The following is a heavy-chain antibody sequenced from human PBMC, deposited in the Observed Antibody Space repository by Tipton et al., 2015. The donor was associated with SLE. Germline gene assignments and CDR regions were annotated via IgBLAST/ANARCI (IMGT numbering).Heavy chain of an antibody. CDR3: ARGAAGGHFDY. CDR1: GFTFSSYG. Sequence: SLRLSCAASGFTFSSYGMHWVRQAPGKGLEWVAVISYDGSNKYYADSVKGRFTISRDNSKNTLYLQMNSLRAEDTAVYYCARGAAGGHFDYWGQGTLVTVSS. CDR2: ISYDGSNK. J-gene: IGHJ4*02. D-gene: IGHD6-13*01. V-gene: IGHV3-30*03.